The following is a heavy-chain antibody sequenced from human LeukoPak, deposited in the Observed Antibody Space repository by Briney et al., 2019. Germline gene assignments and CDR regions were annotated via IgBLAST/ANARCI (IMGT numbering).Heavy chain of an antibody. CDR2: IIPIFGTA. CDR1: GGTFSSYA. D-gene: IGHD5-18*01. CDR3: ARPGYSYGSDDTQVLYNGFDP. V-gene: IGHV1-69*13. J-gene: IGHJ5*02. Sequence: SVKVSCKASGGTFSSYAISWVRQAPGQGLEWMGGIIPIFGTANYAQKFQGRVTITADESTTTAYMALSSLRSEDTAVYYCARPGYSYGSDDTQVLYNGFDPWGQGTLVTVSS.